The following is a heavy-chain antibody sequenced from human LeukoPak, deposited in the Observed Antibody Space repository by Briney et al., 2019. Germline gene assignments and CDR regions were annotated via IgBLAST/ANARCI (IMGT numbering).Heavy chain of an antibody. CDR1: GFTFSDHF. V-gene: IGHV3-72*01. D-gene: IGHD3-22*01. CDR3: SKCFDHSDYYYLGGD. J-gene: IGHJ4*02. CDR2: SRNKAKGYTT. Sequence: GGSLRLSCVASGFTFSDHFMDWVRQAPGKGLEWVGRSRNKAKGYTTEYAASVKGRFIISRDDSQNSLHLQMNSLKTEDTDAYYCSKCFDHSDYYYLGGDWGQGALVTASS.